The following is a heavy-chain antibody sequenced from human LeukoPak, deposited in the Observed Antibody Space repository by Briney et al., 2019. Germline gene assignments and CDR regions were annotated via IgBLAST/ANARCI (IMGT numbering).Heavy chain of an antibody. CDR1: GYSISSGTCY. Sequence: SETLSLTCTVSGYSISSGTCYWTWIRQPAGKGLEWIGRISTSGSTYYNPSLKSRVTISVDTSKNQFSLKLSSVTAADTAVYYCARGGSYHPSDYWGQGTLVTVSS. J-gene: IGHJ4*02. CDR3: ARGGSYHPSDY. CDR2: ISTSGST. V-gene: IGHV4-61*02. D-gene: IGHD1-26*01.